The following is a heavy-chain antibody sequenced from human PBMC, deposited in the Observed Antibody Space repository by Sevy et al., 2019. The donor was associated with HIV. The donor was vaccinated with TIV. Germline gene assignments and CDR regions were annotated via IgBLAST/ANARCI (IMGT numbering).Heavy chain of an antibody. J-gene: IGHJ4*02. V-gene: IGHV3-21*01. D-gene: IGHD3-3*01. CDR3: ARDTIFGVVFVY. Sequence: GGSLRLSCAASGFTFSSYSMNWVRQAPGQGLEWVSSISSSSSYIYYADSVKGRFTLSRDNAKNSLYLQMNSLRAEDTAVYYCARDTIFGVVFVYWGQGTLVTVSS. CDR2: ISSSSSYI. CDR1: GFTFSSYS.